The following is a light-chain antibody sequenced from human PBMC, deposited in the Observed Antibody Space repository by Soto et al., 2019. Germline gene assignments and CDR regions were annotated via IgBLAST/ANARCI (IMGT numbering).Light chain of an antibody. J-gene: IGLJ2*01. CDR1: SSNIGSNT. Sequence: QAVLNQPPSASGTPGQGVPISFFGSSSNIGSNTVNWYQQLPGTAPKLLIYSNNQRPSGVPDRFSGSKSGTSASLAISGLQSEDEADYYCAAWDDSLNVVFGGGTKVTVL. CDR2: SNN. CDR3: AAWDDSLNVV. V-gene: IGLV1-44*01.